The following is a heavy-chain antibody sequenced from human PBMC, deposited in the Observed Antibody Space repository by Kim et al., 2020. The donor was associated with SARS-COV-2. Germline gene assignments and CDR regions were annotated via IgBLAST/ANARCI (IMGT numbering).Heavy chain of an antibody. V-gene: IGHV3-9*01. D-gene: IGHD4-4*01. CDR2: ISWNSGSI. J-gene: IGHJ6*02. Sequence: GGSLRLSCAASGFTFDDYAMHWVRQAPGKGLEWVSGISWNSGSIGYADSVKGRFTISRDNAKNSLYLQMNSLRAEDTALYYCAKIALPVQHTVTTSKDYYYYGMDVWGQGTTVTVSS. CDR1: GFTFDDYA. CDR3: AKIALPVQHTVTTSKDYYYYGMDV.